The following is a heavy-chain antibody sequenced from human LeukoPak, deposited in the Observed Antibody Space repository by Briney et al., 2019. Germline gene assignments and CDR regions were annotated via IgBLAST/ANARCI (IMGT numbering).Heavy chain of an antibody. Sequence: PSQTLSLTCTVSGGSISSGSYYWSWIRQPAGKGLEWIGRIYTSGSTSYNPSLKSRVTISVDTSKNQFSLKLSSVTAADTAVYYCARDLGEVAARQWLVTRGRWFDPWGQGTLVTVSS. CDR3: ARDLGEVAARQWLVTRGRWFDP. D-gene: IGHD6-19*01. J-gene: IGHJ5*02. CDR1: GGSISSGSYY. V-gene: IGHV4-61*02. CDR2: IYTSGST.